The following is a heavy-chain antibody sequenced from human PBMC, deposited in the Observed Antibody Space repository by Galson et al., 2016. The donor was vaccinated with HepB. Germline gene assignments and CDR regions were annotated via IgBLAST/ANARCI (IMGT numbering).Heavy chain of an antibody. J-gene: IGHJ4*02. CDR2: ISYDGNKK. CDR3: AKDKLAMTTSHDPYYFDY. V-gene: IGHV3-30*18. CDR1: GFTFINYG. Sequence: SLRLSCAASGFTFINYGLHWVRQAPGKGLEWLAGISYDGNKKYYADSMKGRFTISRDNSKNTLYLQMNSLRAEDTAVYYCAKDKLAMTTSHDPYYFDYWGQGTLVTVSS. D-gene: IGHD4-11*01.